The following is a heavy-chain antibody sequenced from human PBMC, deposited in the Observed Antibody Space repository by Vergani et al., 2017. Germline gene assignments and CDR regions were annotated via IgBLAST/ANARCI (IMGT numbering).Heavy chain of an antibody. J-gene: IGHJ4*02. Sequence: QVQLLQSGSELKKPGASVRISCEASGYTFTNYPLIWVRQAPGQGLEWMGWINTNTGNPTYAQGFTGRFVFSLDTSVSTAYLQISSLKAEDTAVYYCAREVLFDYWGQGTLVTVSS. D-gene: IGHD4/OR15-4a*01. CDR1: GYTFTNYP. CDR2: INTNTGNP. V-gene: IGHV7-4-1*02. CDR3: AREVLFDY.